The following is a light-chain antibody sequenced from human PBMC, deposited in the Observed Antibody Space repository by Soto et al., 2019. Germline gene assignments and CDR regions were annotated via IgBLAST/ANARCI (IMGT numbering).Light chain of an antibody. CDR2: DVT. CDR1: SGDVGAYNH. J-gene: IGLJ2*01. Sequence: QSVLTQPASVSGSPGQSCTISCTGTSGDVGAYNHVSWYQQHPGKAPKLMIYDVTNRPSGVSYRFSGSKSGNTASLTISGLQAEDEADYYCSSYTNNNNVAVVVGGGTKLTVL. CDR3: SSYTNNNNVAVV. V-gene: IGLV2-14*01.